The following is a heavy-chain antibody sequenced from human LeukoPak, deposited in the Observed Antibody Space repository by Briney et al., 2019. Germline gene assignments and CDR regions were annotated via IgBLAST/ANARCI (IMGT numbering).Heavy chain of an antibody. Sequence: AGGSLRLSCAASGFTVSSSYMSWVRQAPGKGLEWVSVIYSGGSTYYADSVKGRFTISRDNSKNSLYLQMNSLRAEDTAIYYCAKDREYDFWSASSFDYWGQGTLVTVSS. CDR2: IYSGGST. CDR1: GFTVSSSY. D-gene: IGHD3-3*01. CDR3: AKDREYDFWSASSFDY. V-gene: IGHV3-53*01. J-gene: IGHJ4*02.